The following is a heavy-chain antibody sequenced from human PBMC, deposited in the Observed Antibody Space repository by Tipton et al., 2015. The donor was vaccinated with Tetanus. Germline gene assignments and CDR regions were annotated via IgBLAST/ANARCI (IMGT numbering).Heavy chain of an antibody. CDR3: ARSRSYYDFWSGFVFDY. J-gene: IGHJ4*02. V-gene: IGHV5-51*01. CDR2: IYPGDSDT. D-gene: IGHD3-3*01. CDR1: GYSFTSCW. Sequence: VQLVQSGAEVKKPGESLKISCKGSGYSFTSCWIGWVRQMPGKGLEWMGIIYPGDSDTRYSPSFQGQVTISADKSISTAYLQWSSLKASDTAMYYCARSRSYYDFWSGFVFDYWGQGTLVTVSS.